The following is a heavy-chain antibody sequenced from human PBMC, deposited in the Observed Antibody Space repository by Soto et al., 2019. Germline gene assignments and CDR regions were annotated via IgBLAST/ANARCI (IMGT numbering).Heavy chain of an antibody. V-gene: IGHV1-18*01. CDR1: GYSFTNYG. Sequence: QDQLVQSGAEVKKPGASVTVSCKASGYSFTNYGITWVRQAPGQGLEWLGWISAFNGNTHYAQKVQGRVTMTTDASTSTAYMELRSLRSDDTAVYYCARDRGVAPPVAGNPHYYSYMDVWGKGTTVTVSS. D-gene: IGHD6-19*01. J-gene: IGHJ6*03. CDR2: ISAFNGNT. CDR3: ARDRGVAPPVAGNPHYYSYMDV.